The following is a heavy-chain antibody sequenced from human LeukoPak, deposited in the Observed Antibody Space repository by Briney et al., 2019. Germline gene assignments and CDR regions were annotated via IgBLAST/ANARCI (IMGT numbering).Heavy chain of an antibody. Sequence: PGGSLRLSCAASGFTFSSYGMSWVRQAPGKGLEWVSAISGSGGSTYYADSVKDRFTISRDNSKNTLYLQMNSLRAEDTAVYYCAKAGTTVTAYYYYYYMDVWGKGTTVTISS. CDR2: ISGSGGST. CDR1: GFTFSSYG. J-gene: IGHJ6*03. D-gene: IGHD4-17*01. V-gene: IGHV3-23*01. CDR3: AKAGTTVTAYYYYYYMDV.